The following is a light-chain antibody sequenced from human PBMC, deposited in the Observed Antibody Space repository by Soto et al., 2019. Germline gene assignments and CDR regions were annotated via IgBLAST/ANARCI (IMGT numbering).Light chain of an antibody. CDR2: GAS. Sequence: EIVMTQSPATLSLSPGERATLSCRASQSVSSNLAWYQQKPGQAPRLLIYGASTRATGIPARFSGSGSGTEFTLTISSLKYEDFAVYYCQQYNNWSPTFGQGTKVDIK. CDR3: QQYNNWSPT. CDR1: QSVSSN. V-gene: IGKV3-15*01. J-gene: IGKJ1*01.